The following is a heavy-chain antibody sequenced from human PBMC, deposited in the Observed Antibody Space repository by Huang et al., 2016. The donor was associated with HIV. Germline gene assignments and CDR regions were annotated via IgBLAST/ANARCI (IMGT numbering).Heavy chain of an antibody. CDR1: GFAFSNNA. V-gene: IGHV3-30*04. CDR3: ASAPARALSYFDN. CDR2: LSVDGSQT. D-gene: IGHD3-10*01. Sequence: QVLLVESGGGVVQPGKSVRLACSASGFAFSNNAMHWVRQAPGKGLAWVAVLSVDGSQTYLADSLNDRFTISRDNSKSTLFLQMSSLRPDDTAVYYCASAPARALSYFDNWGQGTLVTVSS. J-gene: IGHJ4*02.